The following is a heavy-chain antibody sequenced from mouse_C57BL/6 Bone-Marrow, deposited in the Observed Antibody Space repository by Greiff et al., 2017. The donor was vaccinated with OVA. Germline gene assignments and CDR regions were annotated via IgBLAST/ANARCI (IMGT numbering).Heavy chain of an antibody. CDR1: GFTFSSYA. Sequence: EVQGVESVEGLVKPGGSLKLSCAASGFTFSSYAMSWVRQTPEKRLEWVAYISSGGDYIYYADTVKGRFTISRDNARNTLYLQMSSLKSEDTAMYYCTREGTGPFAYWGQGTLVTVSA. CDR2: ISSGGDYI. J-gene: IGHJ3*01. CDR3: TREGTGPFAY. D-gene: IGHD3-3*01. V-gene: IGHV5-9-1*02.